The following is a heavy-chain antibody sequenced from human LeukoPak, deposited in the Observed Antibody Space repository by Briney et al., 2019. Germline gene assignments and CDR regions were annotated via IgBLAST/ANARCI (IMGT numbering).Heavy chain of an antibody. CDR3: ARAGVRGGIHYYYYYMDV. V-gene: IGHV1-8*03. CDR1: GYTFTSYD. J-gene: IGHJ6*03. Sequence: ASVKVSCKASGYTFTSYDINWVRQATGQGLEWMGWMNPNSGNTGYAQKFQGRVTITRNTSISTAYMELSSLRSEVTAVYYCARAGVRGGIHYYYYYMDVWGKGTTVTVSS. CDR2: MNPNSGNT. D-gene: IGHD3-10*01.